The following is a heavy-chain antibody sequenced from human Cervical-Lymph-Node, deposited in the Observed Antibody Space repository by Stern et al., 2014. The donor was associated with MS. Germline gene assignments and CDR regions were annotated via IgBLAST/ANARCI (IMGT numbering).Heavy chain of an antibody. V-gene: IGHV3-74*02. J-gene: IGHJ6*02. CDR1: GFTFSTYW. Sequence: VQLVESGGGLLQPGGSLRLSCGASGFTFSTYWMHWVRQGPGKGLVWVSRINSGGSSTSYTDSVWGRFTISRDNAKNTVYLQMTSLRAEDTAVYYCARSSGASGDAMDVWGQGTTVTVSS. CDR3: ARSSGASGDAMDV. D-gene: IGHD2-15*01. CDR2: INSGGSST.